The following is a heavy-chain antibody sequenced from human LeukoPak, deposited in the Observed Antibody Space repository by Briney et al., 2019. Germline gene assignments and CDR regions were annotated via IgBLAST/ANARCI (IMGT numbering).Heavy chain of an antibody. J-gene: IGHJ4*02. Sequence: PSETLSLTCTVSGGSISSGGYYWSWIRQPAGKGLEWIGRIYTSGSTNYNPSLKSRVTMSVDTSKNQFSLKLSSVTAADTAVYYCARSLSLYYYDSSGYRAGPYFDYWGQGTLVTVSS. V-gene: IGHV4-61*02. CDR2: IYTSGST. CDR1: GGSISSGGYY. D-gene: IGHD3-22*01. CDR3: ARSLSLYYYDSSGYRAGPYFDY.